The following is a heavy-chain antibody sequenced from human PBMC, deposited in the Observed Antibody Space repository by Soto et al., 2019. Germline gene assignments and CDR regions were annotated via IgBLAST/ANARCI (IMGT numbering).Heavy chain of an antibody. J-gene: IGHJ4*02. V-gene: IGHV4-34*01. D-gene: IGHD6-13*01. Sequence: QVQLQQWGAGLLKPSETLSLTCAVYGGSFSGYYWSWIRQPPGKGLEWLGEINHSGSTNYNPSLKSRVTISVDTSKNQFSLKLSSVTAADTAVYYCARGGRSSWPYWGQGTLVTVSS. CDR2: INHSGST. CDR3: ARGGRSSWPY. CDR1: GGSFSGYY.